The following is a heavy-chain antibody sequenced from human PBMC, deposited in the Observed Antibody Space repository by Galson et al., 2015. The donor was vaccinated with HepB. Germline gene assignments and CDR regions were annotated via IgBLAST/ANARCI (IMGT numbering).Heavy chain of an antibody. CDR1: GFTFSIYA. Sequence: SLRLSCAASGFTFSIYAMSWVRQAPGKGLEWVSGISVSGGTYYADSVKGRFTISRDNSKSTLYLQMNSLRAEDTALYYCAKAVGYYYQYGMDVWGQGTTVTVSS. CDR2: ISVSGGT. J-gene: IGHJ6*02. V-gene: IGHV3-23*01. CDR3: AKAVGYYYQYGMDV. D-gene: IGHD3-10*01.